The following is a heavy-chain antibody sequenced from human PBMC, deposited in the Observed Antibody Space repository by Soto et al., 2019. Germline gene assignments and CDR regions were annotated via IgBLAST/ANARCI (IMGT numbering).Heavy chain of an antibody. CDR2: INHSGST. D-gene: IGHD1-26*01. Sequence: QVQLQQWGAGLLKPSETLSLTCAVYGGSFSGYYWSWIRQPPGKGLEWIGEINHSGSTNYNPSLQSHVTIWVDTYTNQFSLKLSSVSPADPVVYYCAREGLGSTFDAVDLWGQGTMVSLSS. CDR3: AREGLGSTFDAVDL. J-gene: IGHJ3*01. CDR1: GGSFSGYY. V-gene: IGHV4-34*01.